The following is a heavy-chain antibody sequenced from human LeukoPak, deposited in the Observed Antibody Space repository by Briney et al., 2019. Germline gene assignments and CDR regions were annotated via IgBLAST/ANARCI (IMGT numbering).Heavy chain of an antibody. CDR1: GFTFSSYW. D-gene: IGHD6-19*01. CDR3: ARDGGSGWSFDY. Sequence: GGSLRLSCAGSGFTFSSYWMSWVRQAPGKGLEWVANIRQDGNEKYYVDSVKGRFTISRDNAKKSLYLQMNSLRAEDTAVYYCARDGGSGWSFDYWGQGILVAVSS. J-gene: IGHJ4*02. CDR2: IRQDGNEK. V-gene: IGHV3-7*03.